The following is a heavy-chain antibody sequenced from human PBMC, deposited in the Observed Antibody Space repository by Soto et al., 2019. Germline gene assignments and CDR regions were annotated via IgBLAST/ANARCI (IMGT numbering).Heavy chain of an antibody. CDR3: AKEARYCSGGSCYSRYYYYYGMDV. J-gene: IGHJ6*02. V-gene: IGHV3-23*01. D-gene: IGHD2-15*01. CDR1: GFTFSSYA. CDR2: ISGSGGST. Sequence: EVQLLESGGGLVQPGGSLRLSCAASGFTFSSYAMSWVRQAPGKGLEWVSAISGSGGSTYYADSVKGRFTISRDNSKKTLYLQMNSLRAEDTAVYYCAKEARYCSGGSCYSRYYYYYGMDVWGQGTTVTVSS.